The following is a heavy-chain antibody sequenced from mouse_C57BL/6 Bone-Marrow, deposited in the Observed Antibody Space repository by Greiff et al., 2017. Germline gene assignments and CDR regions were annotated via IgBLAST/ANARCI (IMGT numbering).Heavy chain of an antibody. V-gene: IGHV14-4*01. Sequence: VQLQQSGAELVRPGASVQLSCTASGFNIKDDYMHWVKQRPEQGLEWIGWIDPENGDTEYASKFQGKATITADTSSNTAYLQLSSLASEDTAVYYCTTNTTVVADCYIDVWGTGTTVTVSS. D-gene: IGHD1-1*01. CDR1: GFNIKDDY. J-gene: IGHJ1*03. CDR2: IDPENGDT. CDR3: TTNTTVVADCYIDV.